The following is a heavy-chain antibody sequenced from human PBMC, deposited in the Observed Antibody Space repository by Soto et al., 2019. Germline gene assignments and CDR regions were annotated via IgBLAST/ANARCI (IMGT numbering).Heavy chain of an antibody. CDR2: INTYNGNT. D-gene: IGHD4-17*01. J-gene: IGHJ4*02. CDR3: ARGYPYGDYPWGY. Sequence: QVQLVQSGAEVKKPGASVKVSCKPSGYTFTSYPISWVRQAPGQGLEWMGWINTYNGNTNYAQNLQGRVTMTTDTSTRTVYMDLRSLRSDDTAVYYCARGYPYGDYPWGYWGQGTLLTVSS. CDR1: GYTFTSYP. V-gene: IGHV1-18*01.